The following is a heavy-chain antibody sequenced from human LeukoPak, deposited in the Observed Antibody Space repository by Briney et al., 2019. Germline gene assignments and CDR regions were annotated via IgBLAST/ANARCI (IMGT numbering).Heavy chain of an antibody. CDR1: GGSISSYY. Sequence: PSETLSLTCTVSGGSISSYYWSWIRQPPGKGLEWIGYIYYSGSTNYNPSLKSRVTISVDTSKNQFSLKLNSVTAADTAVYYCARDALGSILTEGIDAFDIWGQGTMVTVSS. CDR2: IYYSGST. CDR3: ARDALGSILTEGIDAFDI. J-gene: IGHJ3*02. V-gene: IGHV4-59*01. D-gene: IGHD3-9*01.